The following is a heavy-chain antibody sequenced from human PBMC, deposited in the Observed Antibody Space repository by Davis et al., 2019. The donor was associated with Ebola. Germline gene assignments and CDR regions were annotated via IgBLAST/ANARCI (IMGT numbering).Heavy chain of an antibody. CDR2: IYYSGST. J-gene: IGHJ3*02. D-gene: IGHD3-22*01. CDR1: GGSISSRTYY. Sequence: MPSETLSLTCTVSGGSISSRTYYWGWIRQPPGKGLEWIGSIYYSGSTYYNPSLKSRVTISVDTSKNQFSLKLSSVTAADTAVYYCARGSPYDSSGYYLPFDIWGQGTMVTVSS. V-gene: IGHV4-39*07. CDR3: ARGSPYDSSGYYLPFDI.